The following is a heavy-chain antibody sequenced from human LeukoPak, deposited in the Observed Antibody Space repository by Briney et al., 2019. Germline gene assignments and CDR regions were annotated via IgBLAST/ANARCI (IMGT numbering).Heavy chain of an antibody. CDR3: AKRDGSGWYYFDY. D-gene: IGHD6-19*01. J-gene: IGHJ4*02. Sequence: GRSLRLSCAASGFTFSSYGMHWVRQAPGKGLEWVALISYDGSNKYYADSVKGRFTISNDKSKNTVSLQMNSLRAEDTAVYYCAKRDGSGWYYFDYWGQGTLVTVSS. V-gene: IGHV3-30*18. CDR1: GFTFSSYG. CDR2: ISYDGSNK.